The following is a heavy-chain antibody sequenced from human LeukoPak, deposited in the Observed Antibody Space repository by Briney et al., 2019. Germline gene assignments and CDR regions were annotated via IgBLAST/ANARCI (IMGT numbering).Heavy chain of an antibody. Sequence: GRSLRLSCAASGFTFDDYAMHWVRQAPGEGLEWVSGISWNRGSIGYADSVKGRFTISRDNAKNSLYLQMNSLRAEDTALYYCAKDGGGSGWYGYYYYYMDVWGKGTTVTVSS. CDR1: GFTFDDYA. J-gene: IGHJ6*03. CDR3: AKDGGGSGWYGYYYYYMDV. V-gene: IGHV3-9*01. CDR2: ISWNRGSI. D-gene: IGHD6-19*01.